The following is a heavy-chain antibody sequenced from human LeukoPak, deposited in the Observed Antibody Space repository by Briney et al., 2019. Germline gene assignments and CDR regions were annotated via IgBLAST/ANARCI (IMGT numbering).Heavy chain of an antibody. CDR3: ARQKVYYYDSSGISGDAFDI. D-gene: IGHD3-22*01. Sequence: GGSLRLSCAASGFTFSSYAMSWVRQAPGKGLEWVSGISGSGGSTYYADSVKGRFTISRDNSKNTLYLRMNSLRAEDTAVYYCARQKVYYYDSSGISGDAFDIWGQGTMVTVSS. CDR2: ISGSGGST. V-gene: IGHV3-23*01. CDR1: GFTFSSYA. J-gene: IGHJ3*02.